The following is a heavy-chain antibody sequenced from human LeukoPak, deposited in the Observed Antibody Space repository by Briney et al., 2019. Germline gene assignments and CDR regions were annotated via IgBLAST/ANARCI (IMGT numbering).Heavy chain of an antibody. CDR2: INHSGST. D-gene: IGHD6-13*01. CDR1: GGSFSGYY. J-gene: IGHJ5*02. V-gene: IGHV4-34*01. CDR3: ARVLIEAAGRNWFDP. Sequence: SETLSLTCAVYGGSFSGYYWSWIRQPPGKGLEWIGEINHSGSTNYNPSLKSRVTISVDTSKNQFSLKLSSVTAADTAVYYCARVLIEAAGRNWFDPWGQGTLVTVSS.